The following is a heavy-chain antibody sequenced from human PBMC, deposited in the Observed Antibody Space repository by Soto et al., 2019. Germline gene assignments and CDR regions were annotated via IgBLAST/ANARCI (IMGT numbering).Heavy chain of an antibody. J-gene: IGHJ3*01. Sequence: QAQLVQSGGEVKRPGASVKVSCKASGYTFNKYGFNWVRQAPGQGLEWMGGISAFNDYTNLAQKFQGRITLTTDASTNTAYMELQILRSDDTAMYYCARGRGVVIPAGTPDAFDVWGQGTMVTVSS. D-gene: IGHD6-13*01. V-gene: IGHV1-18*01. CDR1: GYTFNKYG. CDR2: ISAFNDYT. CDR3: ARGRGVVIPAGTPDAFDV.